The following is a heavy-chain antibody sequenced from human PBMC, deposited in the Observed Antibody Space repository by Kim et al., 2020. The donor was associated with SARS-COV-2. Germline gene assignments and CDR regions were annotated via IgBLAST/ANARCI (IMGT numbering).Heavy chain of an antibody. Sequence: ASVKVSCKASGYTFTSYGISWVRQAPGQGLEWMGWISAYNGNTNYAQKLQGRVTMTTDTSTSTAYMELRSLRSDDTAVYYCARDATYYDFWSGLGAFDIWGQGTMVTVSS. V-gene: IGHV1-18*01. CDR2: ISAYNGNT. D-gene: IGHD3-3*01. CDR3: ARDATYYDFWSGLGAFDI. J-gene: IGHJ3*02. CDR1: GYTFTSYG.